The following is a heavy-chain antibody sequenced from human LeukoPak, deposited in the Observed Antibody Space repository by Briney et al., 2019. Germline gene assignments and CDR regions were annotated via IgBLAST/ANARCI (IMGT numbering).Heavy chain of an antibody. J-gene: IGHJ4*02. CDR1: GFTFSGSA. D-gene: IGHD3-16*01. CDR3: AKGGWGDY. V-gene: IGHV3-23*01. CDR2: IGAGGDST. Sequence: GGSLRLSCAASGFTFSGSAMTWVRQAPGKGLEWVSFIGAGGDSTYYAGSVKGRFTISRDNSENTLYLQMNSLRAEDTAVYYCAKGGWGDYWGQGTLVTVSS.